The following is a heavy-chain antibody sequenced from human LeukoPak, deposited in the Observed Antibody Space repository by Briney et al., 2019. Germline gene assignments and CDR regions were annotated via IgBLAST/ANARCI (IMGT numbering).Heavy chain of an antibody. CDR2: ISSSSSYI. V-gene: IGHV3-21*01. J-gene: IGHJ3*02. Sequence: GGSLRLSCAASGFTFSSYSMNWVRQAPGKGLEWVSSISSSSSYIYYADSVKGRFTISRDNAKNSLYLQMNSLRAEDTAVYYCARDSSGSYWRNDAFDIWGQGTMVTVSS. D-gene: IGHD1-26*01. CDR3: ARDSSGSYWRNDAFDI. CDR1: GFTFSSYS.